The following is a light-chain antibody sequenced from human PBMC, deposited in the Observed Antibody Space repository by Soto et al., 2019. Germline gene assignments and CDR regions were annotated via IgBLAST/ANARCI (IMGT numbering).Light chain of an antibody. V-gene: IGKV1-5*01. CDR3: QQYNSSPIT. CDR2: DAS. CDR1: QSISSW. Sequence: IQMTQSPSTLSASVGDRVAITCGASQSISSWLAWYQQKPGKAPKLLIYDASSLESGVPSRFSGSGSGTEFTLTISSLQPDDFAAYYCQQYNSSPITFGAGTKV. J-gene: IGKJ4*01.